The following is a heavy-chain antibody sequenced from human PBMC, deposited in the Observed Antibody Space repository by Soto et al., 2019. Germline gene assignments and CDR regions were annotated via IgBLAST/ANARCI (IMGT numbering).Heavy chain of an antibody. CDR2: INHSGST. V-gene: IGHV4-34*01. CDR3: ARIGGYCSGGSCYSYYYGMDV. Sequence: QVQLQQWGAGLLKPSETLSLTCAVYGGSFSGYYWSWIRQPPGKGLEWIGEINHSGSTNYNPYLKSRVTISVDTSKTPCALKLSSVTTADTAVYHCARIGGYCSGGSCYSYYYGMDVWGQGTTVTVSS. D-gene: IGHD2-15*01. J-gene: IGHJ6*02. CDR1: GGSFSGYY.